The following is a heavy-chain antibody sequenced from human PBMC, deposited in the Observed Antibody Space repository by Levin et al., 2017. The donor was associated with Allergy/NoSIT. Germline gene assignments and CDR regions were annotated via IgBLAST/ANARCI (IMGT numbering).Heavy chain of an antibody. CDR2: MYHSGST. CDR1: GGSISSYY. Sequence: PSETLSLTCTVFGGSISSYYWSWIRQPPGKGLEWIAYMYHSGSTNYNPSLKSRVTISVDTSKNQFSLKLKSVSAADTAVYYCARVGGPIVPSAISFDIWGQGTMVTVSS. J-gene: IGHJ3*02. CDR3: ARVGGPIVPSAISFDI. D-gene: IGHD2-2*02. V-gene: IGHV4-59*01.